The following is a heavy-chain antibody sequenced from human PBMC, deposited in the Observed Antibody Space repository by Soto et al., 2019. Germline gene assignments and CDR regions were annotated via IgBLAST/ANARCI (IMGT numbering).Heavy chain of an antibody. CDR3: ARDRRDGYNYYYGMDV. J-gene: IGHJ6*02. V-gene: IGHV1-69*04. CDR1: GYTFTNFG. Sequence: SVKVSCKASGYTFTNFGISWVRQAPGQGLEWMGRIIPILGIANYAQKFQGRVTITADKSTSTAYMELSSLRSEDTAVYYCARDRRDGYNYYYGMDVWGQGTTVTVSS. D-gene: IGHD5-12*01. CDR2: IIPILGIA.